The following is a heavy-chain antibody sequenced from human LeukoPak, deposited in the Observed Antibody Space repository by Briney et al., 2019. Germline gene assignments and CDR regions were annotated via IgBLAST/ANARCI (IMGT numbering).Heavy chain of an antibody. CDR2: IRYDGSNK. CDR1: GFTFSSYG. J-gene: IGHJ4*02. Sequence: GGSLRLSCAASGFTFSSYGMHWVRQAPGKGLEWVAFIRYDGSNKYYADSVKGRFTISRDNSKNTLYLQMNSLRAEDTAVYYCAKDGEDPPYYFDYWGQGTLVTVSS. V-gene: IGHV3-30*02. CDR3: AKDGEDPPYYFDY. D-gene: IGHD3-3*01.